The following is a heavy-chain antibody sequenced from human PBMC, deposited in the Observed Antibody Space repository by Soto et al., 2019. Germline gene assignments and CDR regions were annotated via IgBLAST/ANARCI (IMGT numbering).Heavy chain of an antibody. CDR3: ASLEVVVPAAIGDYYGMDV. V-gene: IGHV3-21*01. CDR2: ISSSSSYI. D-gene: IGHD2-2*02. CDR1: GFTFSSYS. Sequence: GGSLRLSCAASGFTFSSYSMNWVRQAPGKGLEWVSSISSSSSYIYYADSVKGRFTISRDNAKNSLYLQMNSLRAEDTAVYYCASLEVVVPAAIGDYYGMDVWGQGTTVTVSS. J-gene: IGHJ6*02.